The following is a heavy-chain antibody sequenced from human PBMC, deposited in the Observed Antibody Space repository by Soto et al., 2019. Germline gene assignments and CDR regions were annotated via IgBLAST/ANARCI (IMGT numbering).Heavy chain of an antibody. J-gene: IGHJ3*02. CDR1: GFTFSSYG. CDR2: ISYDGSNK. CDR3: ATDLPITMIVVDAFDI. V-gene: IGHV3-30*03. Sequence: QVQLVESGGGVVQPGRSLRLSCAASGFTFSSYGMHWVRQAPGKGLEWVAVISYDGSNKYYADSVKGRFTISRDNSKNTLYLQMNSLGAEDTAVYYCATDLPITMIVVDAFDIWGQGTMVTVSS. D-gene: IGHD3-22*01.